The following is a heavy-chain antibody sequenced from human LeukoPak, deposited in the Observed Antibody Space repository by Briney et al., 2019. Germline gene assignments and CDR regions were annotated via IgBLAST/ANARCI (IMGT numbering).Heavy chain of an antibody. CDR1: GGTFSSYA. Sequence: SVKVSCKASGGTFSSYAISWVRQAPGQGREWRGGIIPIFGTANYAQKFQGRVTITADESTSTAYMELSSLRSEDTVVYYCARAPLYYDSSEYYYYGMDVWGQGTTVTVSS. CDR3: ARAPLYYDSSEYYYYGMDV. J-gene: IGHJ6*02. V-gene: IGHV1-69*13. CDR2: IIPIFGTA. D-gene: IGHD3-22*01.